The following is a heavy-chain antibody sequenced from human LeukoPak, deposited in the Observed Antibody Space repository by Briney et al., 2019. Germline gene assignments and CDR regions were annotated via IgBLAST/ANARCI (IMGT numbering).Heavy chain of an antibody. V-gene: IGHV3-9*01. CDR2: ISWNSGSI. CDR1: GFTFDDYA. CDR3: AKGPNYYDSPDY. Sequence: GGSLRLSCAASGFTFDDYAMHWVRQSPGKGLEWVSGISWNSGSIGYADSVKGRFTISRDNAKNSLYLQMNSLRAEDTALYYCAKGPNYYDSPDYWGQGTLVTVSS. J-gene: IGHJ4*02. D-gene: IGHD3-22*01.